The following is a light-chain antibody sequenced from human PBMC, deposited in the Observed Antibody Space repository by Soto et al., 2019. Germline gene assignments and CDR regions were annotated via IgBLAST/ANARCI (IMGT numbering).Light chain of an antibody. CDR2: GVY. CDR3: SSYAGSSNV. V-gene: IGLV2-8*01. CDR1: SDDIGTYEY. Sequence: QSVLTQLASVSGSPGQSITISCTGSSDDIGTYEYISWHQHHPGKAPKLIIFGVYDRPSGVPDRFSGSKSGNTASLTVSGLQAEDEADYYCSSYAGSSNVFGTGTKVTVL. J-gene: IGLJ1*01.